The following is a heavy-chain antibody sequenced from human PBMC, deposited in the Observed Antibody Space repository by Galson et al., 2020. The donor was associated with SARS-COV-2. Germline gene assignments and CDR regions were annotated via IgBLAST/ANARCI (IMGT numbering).Heavy chain of an antibody. CDR3: AKVISSLVGGYYYYGMDV. V-gene: IGHV3-23*01. J-gene: IGHJ6*02. CDR1: GFTFSNYA. D-gene: IGHD6-6*01. CDR2: ISASGDFT. Sequence: GGSLRLSCAASGFTFSNYAINWVRQAPGKGLEWVSAISASGDFTYYADSVKGRLTISRDNPKNTLYLQMNSLRAEDTAVYYCAKVISSLVGGYYYYGMDVWGQGTTVTVSS.